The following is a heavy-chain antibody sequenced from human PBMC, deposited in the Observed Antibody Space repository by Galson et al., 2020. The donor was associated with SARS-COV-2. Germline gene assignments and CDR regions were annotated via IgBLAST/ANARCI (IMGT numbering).Heavy chain of an antibody. CDR2: IYHSGNA. J-gene: IGHJ5*02. D-gene: IGHD6-6*01. Sequence: ETLSLTCTVSGYSISSGYYWGWIRQPPGKGLEWMGSIYHSGNAYYNPSLKSRVTISVDTSKNQFSLQLSSVTAADTAVFYCARLLIVAGRPDWFDPWGQGTLVTVFS. V-gene: IGHV4-38-2*02. CDR1: GYSISSGYY. CDR3: ARLLIVAGRPDWFDP.